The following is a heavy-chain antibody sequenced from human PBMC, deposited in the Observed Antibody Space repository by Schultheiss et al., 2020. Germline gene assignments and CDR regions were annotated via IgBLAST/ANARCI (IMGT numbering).Heavy chain of an antibody. CDR3: ARAAAGSVDYYYGMDV. CDR2: MYYSGST. CDR1: GGSITISNYY. D-gene: IGHD6-13*01. Sequence: SETLSLTCTVSGGSITISNYYWGWFRQPPGKGLEWIGYMYYSGSTNYNPSLKSRVTISIDTSKNQLSLKLDSVTAADTAMYYCARAAAGSVDYYYGMDVWGQGTTVTVSS. V-gene: IGHV4-61*05. J-gene: IGHJ6*02.